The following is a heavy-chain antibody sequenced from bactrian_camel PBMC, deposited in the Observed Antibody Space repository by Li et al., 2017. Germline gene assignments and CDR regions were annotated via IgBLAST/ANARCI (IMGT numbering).Heavy chain of an antibody. J-gene: IGHJ4*01. Sequence: VQLVESGGGSVQAGGSLTLSCLASARTSCMGWFRQAPGKEREKVALINIGNARGSARGNPYYADSVKGRFTISADNSKTMVYLQMNSLKPEDTAMYYCAAGTLRYSLCRRSGYDYWGQGTQVTVS. CDR1: ARTSC. D-gene: IGHD1*01. V-gene: IGHV3-3*01. CDR2: INIGNARGSARGNP. CDR3: AAGTLRYSLCRRSGYDY.